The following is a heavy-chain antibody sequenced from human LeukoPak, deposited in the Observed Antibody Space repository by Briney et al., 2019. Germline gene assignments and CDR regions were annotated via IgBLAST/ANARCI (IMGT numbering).Heavy chain of an antibody. Sequence: SGPALVKPTQTLTLTCTFSGFSLSTSGMCVSWIRQPPGKALEWLARIDWDDDKYYSTSLKTRLTISKDTSRNQVVLTMTNMDPVDTATYYCARSRVGSGYYPDWGQGTLVTVSS. CDR2: IDWDDDK. CDR3: ARSRVGSGYYPD. D-gene: IGHD3-22*01. V-gene: IGHV2-70*11. J-gene: IGHJ4*02. CDR1: GFSLSTSGMC.